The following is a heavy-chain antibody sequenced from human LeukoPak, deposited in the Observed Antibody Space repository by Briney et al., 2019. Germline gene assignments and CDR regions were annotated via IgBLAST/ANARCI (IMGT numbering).Heavy chain of an antibody. CDR2: IISDGSST. J-gene: IGHJ4*02. D-gene: IGHD2-15*01. V-gene: IGHV3-74*01. CDR1: GFTFSNYW. Sequence: GGSLRLSCAASGFTFSNYWMHWVRQSPGKGLVWVSRIISDGSSTNYADSVKGRFTISRDNAKNTLYLQMNSLRAEDTAVYYCARGGEVGAAIYYFDYWGQGTLVTVSS. CDR3: ARGGEVGAAIYYFDY.